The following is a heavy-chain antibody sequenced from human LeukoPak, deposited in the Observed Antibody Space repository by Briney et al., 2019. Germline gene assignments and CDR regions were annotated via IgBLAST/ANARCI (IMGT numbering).Heavy chain of an antibody. Sequence: SETLSLTCTVSGGSIRSYYWSWIRQPPGKGLEWIGYMYYSGSTKYNPSLKSRVTISVDTSKNQVSLNLSSVTAADTAVYYCARRVSWSSGWNDAFDIWGQGQWSPSLQ. CDR1: GGSIRSYY. J-gene: IGHJ3*02. CDR2: MYYSGST. D-gene: IGHD6-19*01. V-gene: IGHV4-59*08. CDR3: ARRVSWSSGWNDAFDI.